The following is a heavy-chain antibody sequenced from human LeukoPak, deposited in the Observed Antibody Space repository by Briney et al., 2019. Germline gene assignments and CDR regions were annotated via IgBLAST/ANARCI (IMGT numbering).Heavy chain of an antibody. Sequence: GGSLRLSCSASGFTFSTYAMHWVRQAPGKGLEYVSAISTNGGTTYYAESSRGRFAISRDNSKNTLYLQMSSLRAEDTAVYYCVKGTGPTVNYYFDFWGQGTLVTVSS. D-gene: IGHD4-17*01. J-gene: IGHJ4*02. V-gene: IGHV3-64D*06. CDR2: ISTNGGTT. CDR3: VKGTGPTVNYYFDF. CDR1: GFTFSTYA.